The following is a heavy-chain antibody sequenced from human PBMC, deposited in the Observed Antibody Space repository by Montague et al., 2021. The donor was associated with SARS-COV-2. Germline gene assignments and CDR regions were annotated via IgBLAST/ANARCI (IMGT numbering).Heavy chain of an antibody. CDR2: ISYSGST. D-gene: IGHD6-13*01. Sequence: SETLSLTCTVSDVPTSAHFWSWIRQSPGKGLEWIGYISYSGSTKYSPSLTSRVTISLGSSRKHLSLELRSVTAADTAVYHCAREQQLAPRGFGVDAWGRGTTVIVTS. CDR3: AREQQLAPRGFGVDA. J-gene: IGHJ6*02. V-gene: IGHV4-59*11. CDR1: DVPTSAHF.